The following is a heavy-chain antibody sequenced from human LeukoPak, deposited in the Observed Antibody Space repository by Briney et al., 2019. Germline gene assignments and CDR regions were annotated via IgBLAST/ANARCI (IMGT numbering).Heavy chain of an antibody. D-gene: IGHD1-26*01. V-gene: IGHV4-39*07. J-gene: IGHJ4*02. Sequence: PSETLSLTCTVSGGSISSSSYYWGWIRQPPGKGLEWIGSIYYSGSTYYNPSLKSRVTISVDTSKNQFSLKLSSVTAADTAVYYCARGEYSGSSRPFDYWGQGTLVTVSS. CDR2: IYYSGST. CDR1: GGSISSSSYY. CDR3: ARGEYSGSSRPFDY.